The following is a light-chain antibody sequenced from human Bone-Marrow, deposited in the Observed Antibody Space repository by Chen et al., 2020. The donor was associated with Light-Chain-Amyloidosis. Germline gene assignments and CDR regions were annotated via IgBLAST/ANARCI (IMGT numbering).Light chain of an antibody. Sequence: EIVLTQSPVTLSSSPGEGANLSCRASQTISSNYLTWYQQKFGQAPRLLIYGSSSRATGIPDRFTGSGSGTDFTLTINRLEPEDFAMYYCQQYGTSPLTFGGGIKVEIK. J-gene: IGKJ4*01. CDR1: QTISSNY. CDR3: QQYGTSPLT. V-gene: IGKV3-20*01. CDR2: GSS.